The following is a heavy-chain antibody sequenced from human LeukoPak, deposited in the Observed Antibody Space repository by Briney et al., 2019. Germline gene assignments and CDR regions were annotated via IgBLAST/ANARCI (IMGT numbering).Heavy chain of an antibody. Sequence: GGSLRLSCAASGFIFSSYAMNWVRQAPGKGLEWVSTISGSGGKTDYADSVKGRFTISRDNSKNTLYLQMNSLRAEDTAVYYCAKEPGYYFDYWGQGTLVTVSS. CDR3: AKEPGYYFDY. CDR1: GFIFSSYA. V-gene: IGHV3-23*01. J-gene: IGHJ4*02. CDR2: ISGSGGKT. D-gene: IGHD3-10*01.